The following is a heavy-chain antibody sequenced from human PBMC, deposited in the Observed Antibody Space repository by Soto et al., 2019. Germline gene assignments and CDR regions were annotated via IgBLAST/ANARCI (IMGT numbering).Heavy chain of an antibody. CDR2: IIPIFGTA. J-gene: IGHJ6*02. CDR1: GGTFSSYA. V-gene: IGHV1-69*01. CDR3: ARAGYYGSGSDRYYCMDV. Sequence: QVQLVPSGAEVKKPGSSVKVSCKASGGTFSSYAISWVRQAPGQGLEWMGGIIPIFGTANYAQKFQGRVTITADESTSTADMELSSLRSEDKAVYYWARAGYYGSGSDRYYCMDVWGQGTTVTVSS. D-gene: IGHD3-10*01.